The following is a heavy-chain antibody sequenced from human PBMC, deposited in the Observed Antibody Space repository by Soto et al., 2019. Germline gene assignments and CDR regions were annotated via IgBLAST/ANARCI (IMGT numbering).Heavy chain of an antibody. V-gene: IGHV1-8*01. CDR1: GYTFTSYD. J-gene: IGHJ4*02. D-gene: IGHD2-21*01. CDR3: AIAYCGGDCYSGAGYFDY. Sequence: QVQLVQSGAEVKKPGASVKVSCKASGYTFTSYDINWVRQATGQGLEWMGWMNPNSGNTGYAQKFQGRVTMTRNTSISTAYMELSSLRSEDTAVYYCAIAYCGGDCYSGAGYFDYWGQGTLVTVSS. CDR2: MNPNSGNT.